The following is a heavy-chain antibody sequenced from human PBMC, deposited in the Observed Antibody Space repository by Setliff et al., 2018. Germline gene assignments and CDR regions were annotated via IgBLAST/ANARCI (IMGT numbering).Heavy chain of an antibody. D-gene: IGHD3-22*01. V-gene: IGHV3-9*01. CDR3: AKDKGEWARGGYSPVSYYYYMDV. Sequence: GGSLRLSCAASGFTFDDYAMHWVRQAPGKGLEWVSGISWNSGSIGYADSVKGRFTISRDNAKNSLYLQMNSLRAEDTALYYCAKDKGEWARGGYSPVSYYYYMDVWGKGTTVTVSS. CDR1: GFTFDDYA. J-gene: IGHJ6*03. CDR2: ISWNSGSI.